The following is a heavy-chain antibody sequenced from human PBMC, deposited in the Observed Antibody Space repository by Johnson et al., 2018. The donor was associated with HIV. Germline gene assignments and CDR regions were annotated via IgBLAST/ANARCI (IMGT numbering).Heavy chain of an antibody. CDR1: GFTFSDHY. CDR2: IKNKANSYTT. Sequence: VQLVESGGGLVQPGGSLRLSCAASGFTFSDHYMDWVRQAPGKGLEWVGRIKNKANSYTTEYAASVQGRFTISRDDSKNALYLQMNSLKTEDTAVYYGVRDDGSKYEALDIWGQGTMVAVSS. D-gene: IGHD4-11*01. J-gene: IGHJ3*02. V-gene: IGHV3-72*01. CDR3: VRDDGSKYEALDI.